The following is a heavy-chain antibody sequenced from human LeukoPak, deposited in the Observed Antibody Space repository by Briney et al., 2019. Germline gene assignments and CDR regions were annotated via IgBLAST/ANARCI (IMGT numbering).Heavy chain of an antibody. CDR2: ISGSGVST. CDR3: AKDYTRIAAAGRFQH. V-gene: IGHV3-23*01. CDR1: GFPFSTYA. D-gene: IGHD6-13*01. J-gene: IGHJ1*01. Sequence: GSLRLSCAASGFPFSTYAMSWVPQAPGKGLEWVSAISGSGVSTYYADSVKGRFTISRDNSKNTLYLQMNSLRAEDTAVYYCAKDYTRIAAAGRFQHWGQGTLVTVSS.